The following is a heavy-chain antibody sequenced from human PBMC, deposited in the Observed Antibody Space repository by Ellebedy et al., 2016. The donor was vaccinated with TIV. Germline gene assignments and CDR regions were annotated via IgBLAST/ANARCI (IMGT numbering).Heavy chain of an antibody. CDR3: ARDVWSGDLRYWFDP. Sequence: GGSLRLXXAASGFTFNSHAMNWVRQAPGKGPEWIAHINSADVIVYGTSVKGRVTISRDNAKNSIFLQMNYLRDEDTAVYYCARDVWSGDLRYWFDPWGQGTRVSVS. J-gene: IGHJ5*02. D-gene: IGHD3-10*01. CDR2: INSADVI. CDR1: GFTFNSHA. V-gene: IGHV3-48*02.